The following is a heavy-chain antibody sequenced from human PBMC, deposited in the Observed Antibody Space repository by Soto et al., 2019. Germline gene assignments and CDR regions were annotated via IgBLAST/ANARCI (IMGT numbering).Heavy chain of an antibody. V-gene: IGHV1-3*01. J-gene: IGHJ5*02. Sequence: QVQLVQSGAEVKKPGASVKVSCKASGYTFTSYAMHWVRQAPGQRLEWMGWINAGNGNTKYSQKFQGRVTITRDTAASTAYMERSSLRSEDTAVYYCARDRGQTVTSSPPWFDPWGQGTLVTVSS. CDR3: ARDRGQTVTSSPPWFDP. D-gene: IGHD4-17*01. CDR1: GYTFTSYA. CDR2: INAGNGNT.